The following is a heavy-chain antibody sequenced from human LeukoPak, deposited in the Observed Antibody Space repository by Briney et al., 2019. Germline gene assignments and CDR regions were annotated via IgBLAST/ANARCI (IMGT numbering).Heavy chain of an antibody. Sequence: SETLSLTCAVYGGSFSGYYWSWIRQPPGKGLEWIGEINHSGSTNYNPSLKSRVTISVDTSKNRFSLKLSSVTAADTAVYYCARRHCSSTSCPNWFDPWGQGTLVTVSS. D-gene: IGHD2-2*01. V-gene: IGHV4-34*01. J-gene: IGHJ5*02. CDR1: GGSFSGYY. CDR3: ARRHCSSTSCPNWFDP. CDR2: INHSGST.